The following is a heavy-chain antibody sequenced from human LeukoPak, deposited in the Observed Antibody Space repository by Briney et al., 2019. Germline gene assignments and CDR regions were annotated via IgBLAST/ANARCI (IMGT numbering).Heavy chain of an antibody. CDR1: GYAFRGYS. J-gene: IGHJ4*02. CDR3: ARDWVRGSFDY. CDR2: INPISGSA. D-gene: IGHD1-1*01. V-gene: IGHV1-46*01. Sequence: ASVKDSCKSSGYAFRGYSMHWVRQAPWQGPEWMGMINPISGSATYAQKFQGSVSMARDTSTTTLYMELSSLRSEDTAVYYCARDWVRGSFDYWGQGTPVIVSS.